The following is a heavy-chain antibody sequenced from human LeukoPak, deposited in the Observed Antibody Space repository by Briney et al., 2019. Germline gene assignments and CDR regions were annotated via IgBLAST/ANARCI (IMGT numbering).Heavy chain of an antibody. D-gene: IGHD6-19*01. J-gene: IGHJ6*03. Sequence: GGSPRLSCAASGFTFDDYAMHWVRQAPGKGLEWVSLISWDGGSTYYADSVKGRFTISRDNSKNSLYLQMNSLRAEDTALYYCAKGLRYSSGWYYYYYMDVWGKGTTVTVSS. CDR2: ISWDGGST. V-gene: IGHV3-43D*03. CDR3: AKGLRYSSGWYYYYYMDV. CDR1: GFTFDDYA.